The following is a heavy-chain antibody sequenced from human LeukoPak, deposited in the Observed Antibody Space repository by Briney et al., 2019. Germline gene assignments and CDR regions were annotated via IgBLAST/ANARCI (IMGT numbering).Heavy chain of an antibody. Sequence: VASVKVSCKASGYTFTSYGISWVRQAPGQGLEWMGWISAYNGNTNYAQKLQGRVTMTTDTSTSTAYMELRSLRSDDTAVYYCARDFDCSGGSCYPTLLGYGMDVWGQGTTVTVSS. V-gene: IGHV1-18*01. CDR1: GYTFTSYG. D-gene: IGHD2-15*01. J-gene: IGHJ6*02. CDR3: ARDFDCSGGSCYPTLLGYGMDV. CDR2: ISAYNGNT.